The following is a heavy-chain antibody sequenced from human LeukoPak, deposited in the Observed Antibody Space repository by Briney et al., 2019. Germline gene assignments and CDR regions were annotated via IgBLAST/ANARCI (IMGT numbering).Heavy chain of an antibody. CDR3: AKDKLDTAMVTAVDY. V-gene: IGHV3-23*01. Sequence: PGGSLRLSCAASGFTFSSYAMSWVRQAPGKGLEWVSAISGSGGSTYYADSVKGRFTISRDNSKNTLYLQMNSLRAEDAAVYYCAKDKLDTAMVTAVDYWGQGTLVTVSS. CDR1: GFTFSSYA. CDR2: ISGSGGST. D-gene: IGHD5-18*01. J-gene: IGHJ4*02.